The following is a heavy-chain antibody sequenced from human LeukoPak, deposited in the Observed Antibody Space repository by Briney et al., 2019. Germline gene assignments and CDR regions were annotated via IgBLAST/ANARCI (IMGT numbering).Heavy chain of an antibody. CDR2: ICYSGST. D-gene: IGHD5-18*01. CDR1: GGSISSGGYY. J-gene: IGHJ4*02. V-gene: IGHV4-61*08. CDR3: ARAGTAMVTLDF. Sequence: PSQTLSLTCTVSGGSISSGGYYWSWIRQHPGKGLDWIGYICYSGSTNYNPSLKSRVTISVDTSKNQFSLKLSSVTAADTAVYFCARAGTAMVTLDFWGQGTLVTVSS.